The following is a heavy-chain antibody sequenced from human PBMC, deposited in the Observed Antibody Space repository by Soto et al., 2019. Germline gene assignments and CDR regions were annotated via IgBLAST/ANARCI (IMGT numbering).Heavy chain of an antibody. D-gene: IGHD4-17*01. Sequence: GGSLRLSCAASGFTFSSYSMNWVRQAPGKGLEWVSYISSSSSTIYYADSVKGRFTISRDNAKNSLYLQMNSLRDEDTAVYYCARDLAYGDYPNYFDYWGQGTLVTVLL. CDR1: GFTFSSYS. J-gene: IGHJ4*02. CDR3: ARDLAYGDYPNYFDY. V-gene: IGHV3-48*02. CDR2: ISSSSSTI.